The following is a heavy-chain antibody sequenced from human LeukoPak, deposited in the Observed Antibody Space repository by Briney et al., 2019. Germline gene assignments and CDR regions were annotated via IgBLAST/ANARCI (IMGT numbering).Heavy chain of an antibody. V-gene: IGHV4-4*02. D-gene: IGHD2-2*01. J-gene: IGHJ5*02. CDR2: MHHSGRT. Sequence: SETLSLTCAISGASITSTNWWVWVRQPPGKGLEWLGEMHHSGRTSYNPSLRSRVAMSLDKSNNQFYLRLSSVAAADTALYYCARAQEGCSRSSCYLGPWGQGTQVTVSS. CDR1: GASITSTNW. CDR3: ARAQEGCSRSSCYLGP.